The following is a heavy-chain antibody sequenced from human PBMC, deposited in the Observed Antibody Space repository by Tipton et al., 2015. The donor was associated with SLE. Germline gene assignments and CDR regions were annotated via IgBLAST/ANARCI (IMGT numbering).Heavy chain of an antibody. V-gene: IGHV1-69*05. D-gene: IGHD3-10*01. CDR3: ARGGGSGSPSRRGAFDI. CDR2: IIPIFGTA. J-gene: IGHJ3*02. CDR1: GGTFSSYA. Sequence: QSGAEVKKPGSSVKVSCKASGGTFSSYAISWVRQAPGQGLEWMGGIIPIFGTANYAQKFQGRVTMTTDTSTSTAYMELRSLRSDDTAVYYCARGGGSGSPSRRGAFDIWGQGTMVTVSS.